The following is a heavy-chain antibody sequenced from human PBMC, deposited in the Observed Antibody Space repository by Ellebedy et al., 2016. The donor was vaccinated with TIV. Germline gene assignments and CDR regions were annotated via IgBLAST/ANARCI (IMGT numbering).Heavy chain of an antibody. D-gene: IGHD2-2*01. Sequence: GESLKISCAASGFTFSNYAMSWVRRSPGKGLDWVSLISGSGEYTYYADSVKGRLTISRDNSKNTLYLQMNSLRAEDTAVYYCAKDGTSCYDYWGQGTLVTVSS. CDR1: GFTFSNYA. CDR3: AKDGTSCYDY. J-gene: IGHJ4*02. CDR2: ISGSGEYT. V-gene: IGHV3-23*01.